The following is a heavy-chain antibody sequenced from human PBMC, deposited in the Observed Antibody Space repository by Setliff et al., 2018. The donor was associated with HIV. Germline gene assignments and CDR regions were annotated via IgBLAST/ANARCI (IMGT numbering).Heavy chain of an antibody. CDR1: GGSLSRTSYY. J-gene: IGHJ4*02. V-gene: IGHV4-39*07. Sequence: SETLSLTCTVSGGSLSRTSYYWGWIRQPPGKGLEWLGTIYFTGSAYYNPSLKSRVTISVDTSKSQFSLRLNSVTATDTALYYCARGRFHRLHRPYSGSGSLGIQYFDYWGQGTLVTVSS. CDR3: ARGRFHRLHRPYSGSGSLGIQYFDY. CDR2: IYFTGSA. D-gene: IGHD3-10*01.